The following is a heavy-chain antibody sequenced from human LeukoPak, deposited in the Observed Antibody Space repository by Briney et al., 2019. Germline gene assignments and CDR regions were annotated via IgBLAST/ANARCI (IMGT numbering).Heavy chain of an antibody. V-gene: IGHV4-39*07. CDR2: IYYSGST. CDR3: ARDPHHYYDSSGPYYFDY. D-gene: IGHD3-22*01. J-gene: IGHJ4*02. CDR1: GGSISSGSYY. Sequence: SETLSLTCTVSGGSISSGSYYWGWIRQPPGKGLEWIGSIYYSGSTYYNPSLKSRVTISVDTSKNQFSLKLSSVTAADTAVYYCARDPHHYYDSSGPYYFDYWGQGTLVTVSS.